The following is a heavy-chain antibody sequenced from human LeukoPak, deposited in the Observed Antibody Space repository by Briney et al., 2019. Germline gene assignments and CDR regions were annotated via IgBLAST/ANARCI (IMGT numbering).Heavy chain of an antibody. V-gene: IGHV4-61*02. Sequence: PSETLSLTCTVSGGSISSGSYYWSWIRQPAGKGLEWIGRIYTSGSTNYNPSLKSRVTISVDTSKNQFSLKLSSVTAADTAVYYCAASRSRRTGRYCSGGSCYSGVYFDYWGQGTQVTVSS. D-gene: IGHD2-15*01. J-gene: IGHJ4*02. CDR2: IYTSGST. CDR1: GGSISSGSYY. CDR3: AASRSRRTGRYCSGGSCYSGVYFDY.